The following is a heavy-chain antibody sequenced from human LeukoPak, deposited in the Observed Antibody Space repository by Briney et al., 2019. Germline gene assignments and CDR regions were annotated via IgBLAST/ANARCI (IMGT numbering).Heavy chain of an antibody. D-gene: IGHD3-22*01. Sequence: SETLSLTCAVSGGSISSNNWWGWVRQHPGEGLEWIGYIYYSGSTYYNPSLKSRVTISVDTSKNQFSLKLSSVTAADTAVYYCARAGYYDSSGYYLPDWGQGTLVTVSS. CDR2: IYYSGST. CDR1: GGSISSNNW. CDR3: ARAGYYDSSGYYLPD. J-gene: IGHJ4*02. V-gene: IGHV4-31*11.